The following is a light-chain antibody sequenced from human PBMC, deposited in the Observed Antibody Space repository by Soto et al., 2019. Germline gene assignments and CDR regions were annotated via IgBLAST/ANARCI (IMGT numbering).Light chain of an antibody. J-gene: IGKJ3*01. V-gene: IGKV1-5*03. CDR2: KAS. CDR3: FPYNSYPVT. Sequence: DIQMTQSPSTLSASVGDRVPITCLVSQNNSRWLAWYQQKPGKAPNLLIYKASSLESGVPSRFRGSGSGTEFTLPICSLQPDDFATYYCFPYNSYPVTLGAGTNVDIK. CDR1: QNNSRW.